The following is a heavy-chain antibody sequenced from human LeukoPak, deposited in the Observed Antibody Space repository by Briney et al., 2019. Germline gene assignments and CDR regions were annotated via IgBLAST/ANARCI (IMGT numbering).Heavy chain of an antibody. D-gene: IGHD5-18*01. CDR2: IRYDRSNK. Sequence: GGSLRLSCAASGFTFSSYGMHWVRQAPGKGLEWVAFIRYDRSNKYYADSVKGRFTISRDNSKNTLYLQMNSLRAEDTAVYYCAKDRGYSYGYGSRYYMDVWGKGTTVTISS. CDR1: GFTFSSYG. CDR3: AKDRGYSYGYGSRYYMDV. V-gene: IGHV3-30*02. J-gene: IGHJ6*03.